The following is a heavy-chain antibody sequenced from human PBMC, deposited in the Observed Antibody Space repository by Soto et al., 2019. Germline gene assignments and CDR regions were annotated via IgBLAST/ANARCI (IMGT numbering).Heavy chain of an antibody. CDR2: INTYNGNT. CDR3: AMVDVYVTPSPQDV. D-gene: IGHD3-16*01. CDR1: GYTFTRYG. Sequence: QVQLVQSGAEVKNPGASVKVSCKASGYTFTRYGIGWARQAPGQGLEWMGWINTYNGNTNYAQNVQGRVTRTTDTSTSTAYMELRSLRSNDTAIYYCAMVDVYVTPSPQDVWGQGTTVSVSS. V-gene: IGHV1-18*01. J-gene: IGHJ6*02.